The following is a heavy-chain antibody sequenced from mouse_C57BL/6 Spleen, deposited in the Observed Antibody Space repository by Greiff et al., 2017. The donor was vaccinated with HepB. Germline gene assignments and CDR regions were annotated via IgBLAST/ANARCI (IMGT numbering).Heavy chain of an antibody. J-gene: IGHJ4*01. CDR3: ARDRYGSSYAMDY. CDR1: GFTFSSYA. CDR2: ISDGGSYT. Sequence: EVQVVESGGGLVKPGGSLKLSCAASGFTFSSYAMSWVRQTPEKTLEWVATISDGGSYTYYPDNVKGRFTISRDNAKNNLYLHMSHLKSEDTAMYYCARDRYGSSYAMDYWGQGTSVTVSS. V-gene: IGHV5-4*01. D-gene: IGHD1-1*01.